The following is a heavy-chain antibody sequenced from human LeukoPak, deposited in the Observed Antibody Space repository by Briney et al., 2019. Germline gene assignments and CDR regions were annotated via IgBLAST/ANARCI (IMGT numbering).Heavy chain of an antibody. V-gene: IGHV3-30*02. CDR2: IGYDGSDK. J-gene: IGHJ3*01. D-gene: IGHD1-26*01. Sequence: PGGTLRLSCAASGFTFSSYCIHWVRQAPGKGLEWVRVIGYDGSDKYYADSERGRFTISKDNSKNTMYRQMSSLRAEDTAVYYCAKDWLWEGRTCDLNVWGHETMVTVSS. CDR1: GFTFSSYC. CDR3: AKDWLWEGRTCDLNV.